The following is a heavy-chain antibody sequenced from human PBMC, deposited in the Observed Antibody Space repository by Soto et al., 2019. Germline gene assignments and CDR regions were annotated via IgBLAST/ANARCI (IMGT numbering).Heavy chain of an antibody. V-gene: IGHV3-11*06. D-gene: IGHD5-12*01. Sequence: PGGSLRLSCATSGFTFSDHYMTWIRQAPGKGLEFISYISPGGRYTNYGDSVKGRFTISRDNAKNSLFLQVNTLRDEDSAVYYCARDPIRGDGYVFDSWGQGALVTVSS. CDR2: ISPGGRYT. CDR3: ARDPIRGDGYVFDS. CDR1: GFTFSDHY. J-gene: IGHJ5*01.